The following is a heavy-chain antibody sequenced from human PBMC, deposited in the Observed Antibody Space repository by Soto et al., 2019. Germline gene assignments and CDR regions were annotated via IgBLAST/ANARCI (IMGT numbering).Heavy chain of an antibody. Sequence: SETLSLTCTVSGGSISSYYWSWIRQPPGKGLEWIGYIYYSGSTNYNPSLKSRVTISVDTFKNQFSLKLSSVTAADTAVYYCARGEHDYGDYGHNYWGQGTLVTVSS. CDR3: ARGEHDYGDYGHNY. V-gene: IGHV4-59*01. CDR1: GGSISSYY. CDR2: IYYSGST. D-gene: IGHD4-17*01. J-gene: IGHJ4*02.